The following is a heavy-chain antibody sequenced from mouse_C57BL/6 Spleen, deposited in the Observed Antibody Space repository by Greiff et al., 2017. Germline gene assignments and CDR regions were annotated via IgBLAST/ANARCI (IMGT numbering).Heavy chain of an antibody. CDR1: GYTFTSYW. V-gene: IGHV1-52*01. D-gene: IGHD2-4*01. Sequence: QVQLQQSGAELVRPGSSVKLSCKASGYTFTSYWMHWVKQRPIQGLEWIGNIDPSDSETHYNQKFKDKATLTVDKSSSTAYMQLSSLTSEDSAVYYCARGGDYDRDYSMDYWGQGTSVTVSS. CDR3: ARGGDYDRDYSMDY. CDR2: IDPSDSET. J-gene: IGHJ4*01.